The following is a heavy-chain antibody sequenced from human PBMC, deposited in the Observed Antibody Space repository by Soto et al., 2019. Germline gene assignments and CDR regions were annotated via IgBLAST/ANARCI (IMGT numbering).Heavy chain of an antibody. V-gene: IGHV3-33*01. CDR2: IWYDGSNK. CDR3: ARGGWFGELSSVDP. J-gene: IGHJ5*02. CDR1: GFTFSSYG. D-gene: IGHD3-10*01. Sequence: QVQLVESGGGVVQPGRSLRLSCAASGFTFSSYGMHWVRQAPGKGLEWVAVIWYDGSNKYYADSVKGRFTISRDNSKNTLYLQMNSLRAEDTAVYCWARGGWFGELSSVDPWGQGTLVTVSS.